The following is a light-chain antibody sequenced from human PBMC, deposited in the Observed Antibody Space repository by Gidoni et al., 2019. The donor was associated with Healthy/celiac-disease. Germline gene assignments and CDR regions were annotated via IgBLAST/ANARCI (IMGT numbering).Light chain of an antibody. V-gene: IGKV1-5*01. CDR1: PSISSW. CDR3: QQYNSYSFT. J-gene: IGKJ2*01. CDR2: DAS. Sequence: DIQLTQSPSTLSASVGDRVTITCRASPSISSWLAWYQQKPGKAPKLLIYDASSLESGVPSRFSGSGSGTEFTLTISSLQPDDFATYYCQQYNSYSFTFGQXTKLEIK.